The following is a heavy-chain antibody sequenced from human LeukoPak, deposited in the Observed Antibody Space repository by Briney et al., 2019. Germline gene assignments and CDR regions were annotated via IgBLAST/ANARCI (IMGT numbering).Heavy chain of an antibody. J-gene: IGHJ4*02. Sequence: PGGSLRLSCAASGFTFSSYWMHWVRQAPGKGLVWVSRVNGDGSTTTYADSVKGRFTISRDNAKNTLYLQMNSLRVEDTAVYYCAKDIRAAAGPFDYWGQGTLVTVSP. D-gene: IGHD6-13*01. CDR1: GFTFSSYW. CDR2: VNGDGSTT. CDR3: AKDIRAAAGPFDY. V-gene: IGHV3-74*01.